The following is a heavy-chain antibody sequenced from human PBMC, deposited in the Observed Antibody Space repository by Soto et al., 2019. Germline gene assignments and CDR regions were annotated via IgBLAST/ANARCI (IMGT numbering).Heavy chain of an antibody. CDR3: AREGPIFGVNAFDI. CDR2: ISQSGSS. D-gene: IGHD3-3*01. V-gene: IGHV4-30-2*01. CDR1: GGSISSGGYS. J-gene: IGHJ3*02. Sequence: QLQLQESGSRLVKPSQTLSLTCAVSGGSISSGGYSWSWIRQPPGKGLEWIGYISQSGSSYFNPSLKSRVTTSADGSKNQVSLKVTSVSAADTAVYYCAREGPIFGVNAFDICGQGTMVTVSS.